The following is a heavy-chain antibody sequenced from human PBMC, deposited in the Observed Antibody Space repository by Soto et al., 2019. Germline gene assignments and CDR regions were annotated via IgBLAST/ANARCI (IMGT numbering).Heavy chain of an antibody. V-gene: IGHV1-18*01. D-gene: IGHD2-2*01. CDR3: AREASVLIPAAQPSSFDS. CDR2: ISPYSGYT. CDR1: GYSSMKYG. J-gene: IGHJ4*02. Sequence: GASVKVSCKGFGYSSMKYGINWVRQAPGQGLEWVGWISPYSGYTHSAQKFHGRLTLTTDTAASTAYMELRILRSADTALYYCAREASVLIPAAQPSSFDSWGQGTLVTVSS.